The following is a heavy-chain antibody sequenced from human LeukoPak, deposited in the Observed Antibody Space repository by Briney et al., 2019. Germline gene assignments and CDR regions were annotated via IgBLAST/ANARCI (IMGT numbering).Heavy chain of an antibody. CDR1: GFTFSSYA. V-gene: IGHV3-30*04. CDR3: AKQYSSGWSYFDY. D-gene: IGHD6-19*01. J-gene: IGHJ4*02. CDR2: ISYDGSNK. Sequence: SGGSLRLSCAASGFTFSSYAMHWVRQAPGKGLEWVAVISYDGSNKYYADSVKGRFTISRDNSKNTLYLQMNSLRAEDTALYYCAKQYSSGWSYFDYWGQGTLVTVSS.